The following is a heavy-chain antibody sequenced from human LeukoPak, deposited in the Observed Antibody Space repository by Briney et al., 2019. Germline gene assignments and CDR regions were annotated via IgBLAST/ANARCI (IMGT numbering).Heavy chain of an antibody. D-gene: IGHD6-13*01. J-gene: IGHJ4*02. Sequence: GRSLRLSCAASGFTFDDYAMHWVRQAPGKGLEWVSGISWNSGSIGYADSVKGRFTISRDNAKNSLYLQMNSLRAEDTALYYCAKVIAAAGLSYFDYWGQGTLVTVSS. CDR1: GFTFDDYA. CDR2: ISWNSGSI. V-gene: IGHV3-9*01. CDR3: AKVIAAAGLSYFDY.